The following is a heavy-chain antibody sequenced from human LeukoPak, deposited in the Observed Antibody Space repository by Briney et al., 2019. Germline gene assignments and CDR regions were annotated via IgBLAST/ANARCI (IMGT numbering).Heavy chain of an antibody. Sequence: GASVKVSCKASGYTFTGYYMHWVRQAPGQGLEWMGWINPNSGGTNYAQKFQGRVTMTRDTSISTAYMELSRLRSDDTAVYYCASSYYYDSSGYRGLFGYWGQGTLVTVSS. CDR3: ASSYYYDSSGYRGLFGY. D-gene: IGHD3-22*01. CDR1: GYTFTGYY. V-gene: IGHV1-2*02. J-gene: IGHJ4*02. CDR2: INPNSGGT.